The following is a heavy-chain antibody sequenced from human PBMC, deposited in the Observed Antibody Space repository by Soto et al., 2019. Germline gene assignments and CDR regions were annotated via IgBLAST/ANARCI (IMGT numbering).Heavy chain of an antibody. J-gene: IGHJ5*02. CDR3: ARVQSHPYTVTTYGWFDP. CDR2: ISAYSGKT. D-gene: IGHD4-17*01. Sequence: AVKASLKSSGYTFTAYYIHWLRQAPEQALEWMGWISAYSGKTNYAQKLQGRVTMTTDTSTSTAYMELRSLRSDDTAVYYCARVQSHPYTVTTYGWFDPWGQGTLVTVSS. CDR1: GYTFTAYY. V-gene: IGHV1-18*04.